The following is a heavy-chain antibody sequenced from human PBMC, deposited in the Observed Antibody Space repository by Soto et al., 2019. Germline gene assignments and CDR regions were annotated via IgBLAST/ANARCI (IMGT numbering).Heavy chain of an antibody. V-gene: IGHV3-30*19. Sequence: QVQLVESGGGVVQPGTSLRVSCVGSGFTFRSYVIHWVRQAPGKGLEWVALTSYDGSDKYYGDSVRGRFTISRDNSRNTVDLKMDSLRHEDTALYYCTRWGTTGGLDVWGQGTLVSVSS. CDR1: GFTFRSYV. CDR2: TSYDGSDK. CDR3: TRWGTTGGLDV. D-gene: IGHD3-16*01. J-gene: IGHJ1*01.